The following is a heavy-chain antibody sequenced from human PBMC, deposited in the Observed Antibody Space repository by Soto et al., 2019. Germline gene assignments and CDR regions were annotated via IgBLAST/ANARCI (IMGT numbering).Heavy chain of an antibody. CDR2: ISGSGGSGRG. CDR3: AKEAEESVNEPIPGDC. V-gene: IGHV3-23*01. J-gene: IGHJ4*02. D-gene: IGHD1-1*01. CDR1: GFSFRKYA. Sequence: EVQLLESGGGLVQPGGSLRLSCVGSGFSFRKYAMNWVRQAPGKGLEWVSGISGSGGSGRGFYADPVKGRFTISRDNSKNTLYLQMSSLRAEDTAVYHCAKEAEESVNEPIPGDCWGQGTVVTASS.